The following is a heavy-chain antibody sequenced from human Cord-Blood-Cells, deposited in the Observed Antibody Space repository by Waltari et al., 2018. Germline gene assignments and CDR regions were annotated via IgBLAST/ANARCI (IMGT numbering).Heavy chain of an antibody. CDR3: ARRRNYYDSSGYLFDY. D-gene: IGHD3-22*01. V-gene: IGHV4-39*07. J-gene: IGHJ4*02. CDR2: IYYRGRP. Sequence: QLQLQESGPGLVKPSETLSLTCTVSGGSISSSSYYWGWIRQPPGKGLEWIGSIYYRGRPYYNPSLKSRVTISVETSKNQFSLKLSSVTAADTAMYYCARRRNYYDSSGYLFDYWGQGTLVTVSS. CDR1: GGSISSSSYY.